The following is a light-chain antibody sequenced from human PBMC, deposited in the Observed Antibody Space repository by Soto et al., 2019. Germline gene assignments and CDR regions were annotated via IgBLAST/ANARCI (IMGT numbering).Light chain of an antibody. V-gene: IGKV1-5*01. CDR3: QQYNSYWT. CDR2: DAS. CDR1: QSISSW. Sequence: DIQMTQSPSTLSASVGDRVTITCRASQSISSWLAWYKQKPGKAPKLLIYDASSLESGVQSRFSGSGSGTEFSLTISSLQPDDFATYYCQQYNSYWTFGQGTKVDIK. J-gene: IGKJ1*01.